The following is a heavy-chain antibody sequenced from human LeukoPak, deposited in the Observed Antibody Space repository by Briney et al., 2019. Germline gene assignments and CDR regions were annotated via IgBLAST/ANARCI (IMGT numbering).Heavy chain of an antibody. CDR2: IYSGGST. CDR3: ARYSYGDYNIDY. J-gene: IGHJ4*02. V-gene: IGHV3-66*01. CDR1: GFTVSSNY. Sequence: PGGSLRLSCAASGFTVSSNYMSWVRQAPGKGLEWVSVIYSGGSTYYADSVKGRFTISRDNSKNTLYLQINSLRAEDTAVYYCARYSYGDYNIDYWGQGTLVTVSS. D-gene: IGHD4-17*01.